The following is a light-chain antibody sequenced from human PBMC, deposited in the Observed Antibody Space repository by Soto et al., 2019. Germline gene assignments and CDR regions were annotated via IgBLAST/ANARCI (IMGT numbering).Light chain of an antibody. CDR2: ANN. J-gene: IGLJ2*01. Sequence: QAVVTQPPSVSGAPGQRVTISCSRSSSNIGAGYDVHWYQQLPGTAPKLLIYANNNRPSGVPDRFSASNSGTSASLAITGLQAEDEADYYCQSYDSSLSGSIFGGGTKLTVL. CDR1: SSNIGAGYD. V-gene: IGLV1-40*01. CDR3: QSYDSSLSGSI.